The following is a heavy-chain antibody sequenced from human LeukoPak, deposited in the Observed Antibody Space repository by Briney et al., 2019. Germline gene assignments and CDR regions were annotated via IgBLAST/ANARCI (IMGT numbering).Heavy chain of an antibody. D-gene: IGHD2-15*01. CDR3: ARTSPRAATFDS. CDR1: VGSISSYY. CDR2: IYPSGST. Sequence: PSETLSLTCSVSVGSISSYYCSWIRQPAGKGLEWIGRIYPSGSTNYNPSLKSRVTMSVDTSKNQFSLKLSSVTAADTAVYYCARTSPRAATFDSWGQGTLVTVSS. J-gene: IGHJ4*02. V-gene: IGHV4-4*07.